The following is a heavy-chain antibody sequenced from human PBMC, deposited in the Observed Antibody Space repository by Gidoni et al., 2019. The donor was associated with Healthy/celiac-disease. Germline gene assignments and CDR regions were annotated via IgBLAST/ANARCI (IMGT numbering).Heavy chain of an antibody. CDR2: IWYDGSNK. J-gene: IGHJ4*02. V-gene: IGHV3-33*01. D-gene: IGHD2-15*01. CDR1: GFTFSSYG. CDR3: ARGQVDGYLDY. Sequence: QVQLVESGGGVVQPGRSRRLSGAASGFTFSSYGLHWVRQAPGKGVEWVAVIWYDGSNKYYADSVKGRFTISRDNSKNTLYLQMNSLRAEDTAVYYCARGQVDGYLDYWGQGTLVTVSS.